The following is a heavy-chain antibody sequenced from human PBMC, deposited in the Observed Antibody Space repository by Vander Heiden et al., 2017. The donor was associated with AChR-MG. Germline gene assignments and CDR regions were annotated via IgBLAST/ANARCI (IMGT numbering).Heavy chain of an antibody. CDR2: ISSSSSYI. V-gene: IGHV3-21*01. Sequence: EVQLVESGGGLVKPGGSLRLSCAASGFTFSSYNMNWVRQAPGKGLEWVSYISSSSSYIYYADSVKGRFTISRDNAKNSLYLQMNSLRAEDTAVYYCARVKGEMATTKFNFDYWGQGTLVTVSS. J-gene: IGHJ4*02. CDR3: ARVKGEMATTKFNFDY. CDR1: GFTFSSYN. D-gene: IGHD5-12*01.